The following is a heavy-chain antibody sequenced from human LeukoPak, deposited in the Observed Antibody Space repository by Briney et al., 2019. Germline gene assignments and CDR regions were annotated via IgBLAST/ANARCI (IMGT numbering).Heavy chain of an antibody. J-gene: IGHJ5*02. Sequence: ASVKVSCKASGYTFTGYYMHWVRQAPGQGLEGMGWINPNSGGTNYAQKLPGRVTMTRDTSISTAYMELSRLRSDDTALYYCARGLSIVVVPAGMREYRWFVPWGERTRVTV. D-gene: IGHD2-2*01. V-gene: IGHV1-2*02. CDR1: GYTFTGYY. CDR2: INPNSGGT. CDR3: ARGLSIVVVPAGMREYRWFVP.